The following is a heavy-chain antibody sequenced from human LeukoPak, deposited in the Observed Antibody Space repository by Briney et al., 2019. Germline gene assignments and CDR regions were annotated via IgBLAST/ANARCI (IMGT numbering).Heavy chain of an antibody. Sequence: GGSLRLSRAASGFIVSSDYMSWVRPAPGEGLEWVSVLYTGGRTYYADSVKGRFTISRDDSKNTLYLQMNSLGVEDTAVYYCTRGLGSGTYTDYYMDVWGKGTTVTVSS. D-gene: IGHD3-10*01. CDR1: GFIVSSDY. CDR2: LYTGGRT. J-gene: IGHJ6*03. CDR3: TRGLGSGTYTDYYMDV. V-gene: IGHV3-53*01.